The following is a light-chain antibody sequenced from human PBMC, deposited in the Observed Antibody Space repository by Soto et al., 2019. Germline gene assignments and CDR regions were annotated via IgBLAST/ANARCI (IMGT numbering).Light chain of an antibody. CDR1: QSISSW. CDR2: DAS. J-gene: IGKJ1*01. Sequence: DIQMTQSPSSLSASVVDRVTITCRASQSISSWLAWYQQKPGKAPKLLIYDASSLESGVPSRFSGSGSGTEFTLTISSLQPDDFATYYCQQYNSYPWTFGQGTNVDIK. CDR3: QQYNSYPWT. V-gene: IGKV1-5*01.